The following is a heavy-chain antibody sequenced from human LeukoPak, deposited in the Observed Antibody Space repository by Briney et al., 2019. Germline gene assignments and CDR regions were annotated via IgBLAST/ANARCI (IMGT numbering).Heavy chain of an antibody. CDR1: GFTFSSYG. J-gene: IGHJ6*02. CDR3: ARDLYYYYGMDV. V-gene: IGHV3-33*01. CDR2: IWYDGSNK. Sequence: WGSLRLSCAASGFTFSSYGMHWVRQAPGKGLEWVAVIWYDGSNKYYADSVKGRFTISRDNSKNTLYLQMNSLRAEDTAVYNCARDLYYYYGMDVWGQGTTVTVSS.